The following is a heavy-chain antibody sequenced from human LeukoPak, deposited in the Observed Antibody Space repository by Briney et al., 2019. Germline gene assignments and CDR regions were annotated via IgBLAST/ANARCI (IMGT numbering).Heavy chain of an antibody. CDR2: INPNSGGT. CDR1: GYTFTGYY. V-gene: IGHV1-2*06. CDR3: ARGYYYDSTSRLDAFDI. J-gene: IGHJ3*02. Sequence: ASVKVSCTASGYTFTGYYMHWVRQAPGQGLEWMGRINPNSGGTNYAQKFQGRVTMTRDTSISTAYMELSSLRSEDTAVYYCARGYYYDSTSRLDAFDIWGQGTMVTVSS. D-gene: IGHD3-22*01.